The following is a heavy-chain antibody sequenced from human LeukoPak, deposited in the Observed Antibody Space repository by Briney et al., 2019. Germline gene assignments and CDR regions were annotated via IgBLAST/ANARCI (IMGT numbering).Heavy chain of an antibody. Sequence: PGGSLRLSCVASGFTFGKYWMSWVRQAPGKGPEWLSYISWGSNVIYYADSVKGRFTTSRDDAKNSLFLQMNSLTDEDTAVYYCARDPGYSYALDYWGRGTLVTVSS. CDR1: GFTFGKYW. CDR3: ARDPGYSYALDY. V-gene: IGHV3-48*02. D-gene: IGHD5-18*01. J-gene: IGHJ4*02. CDR2: ISWGSNVI.